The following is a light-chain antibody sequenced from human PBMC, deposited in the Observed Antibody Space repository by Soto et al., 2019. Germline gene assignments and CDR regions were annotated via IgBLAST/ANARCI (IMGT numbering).Light chain of an antibody. CDR3: QSFDSSLNDFVV. CDR2: DNN. V-gene: IGLV1-40*01. Sequence: QSVLTQPPSLSGAPGQRVTISCTGSSSNIGAGFDVHWYQQLPGTAPQLLIYDNNNRPSGVPDRFSGSKSGTSASLAITGLQAEDEAVYYCQSFDSSLNDFVVFGGGTKLTVL. J-gene: IGLJ2*01. CDR1: SSNIGAGFD.